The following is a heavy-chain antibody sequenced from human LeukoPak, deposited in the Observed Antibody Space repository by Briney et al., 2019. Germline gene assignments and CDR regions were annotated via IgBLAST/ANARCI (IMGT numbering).Heavy chain of an antibody. V-gene: IGHV1-3*01. CDR1: GYTFTSYA. D-gene: IGHD2-2*01. Sequence: ASVKVSCTASGYTFTSYAMHWVRQAPGQRLEWMGWINAGNGNTKYSQKFQGRVTITRDTSASTAYMELSSLRSEDTAVYYCAREAYCSSTSCYLPYYYYGMDVWGQGTTVTVSS. CDR3: AREAYCSSTSCYLPYYYYGMDV. J-gene: IGHJ6*02. CDR2: INAGNGNT.